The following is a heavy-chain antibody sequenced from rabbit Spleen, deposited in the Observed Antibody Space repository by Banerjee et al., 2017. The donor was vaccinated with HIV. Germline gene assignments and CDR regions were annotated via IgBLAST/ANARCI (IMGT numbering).Heavy chain of an antibody. CDR1: GFSFSDRDV. J-gene: IGHJ4*01. D-gene: IGHD4-1*01. V-gene: IGHV1S45*01. Sequence: QEQLEESGRGLVRPEGSLTLTCKASGFSFSDRDVMCWVRQAPGKGLEWIACINTATGKDVYANWVNGRFTISRTSSTTVTLQMTSLAAADTATYFCASDLAGAIGWNFYLWGQGTLVTVS. CDR2: INTATGKD. CDR3: ASDLAGAIGWNFYL.